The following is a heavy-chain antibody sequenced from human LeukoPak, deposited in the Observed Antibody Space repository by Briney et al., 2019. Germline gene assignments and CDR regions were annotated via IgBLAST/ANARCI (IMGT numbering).Heavy chain of an antibody. CDR1: GWSFNDYY. CDR3: ARGEVPAARGYNWFDP. J-gene: IGHJ5*02. CDR2: INARGDT. D-gene: IGHD2-2*01. Sequence: SETLSLTCAVYGWSFNDYYWNWLRQPPGKGLEWIGEINARGDTNYNPSLKSRVTISVDTSKKQFSLRVTSMIAADTALYYCARGEVPAARGYNWFDPWGQGTLVTVSS. V-gene: IGHV4-34*01.